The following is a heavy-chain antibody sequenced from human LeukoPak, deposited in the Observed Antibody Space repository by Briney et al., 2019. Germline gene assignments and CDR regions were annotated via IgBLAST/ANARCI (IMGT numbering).Heavy chain of an antibody. CDR3: ARDPTDYGDYYYYGMDV. D-gene: IGHD4-17*01. CDR2: IYYSGST. Sequence: SQTLSFTCTVSGGSISSGGYYWSWIRQHPGKGLEWIGYIYYSGSTYYNPSLKSRVTISVDTSKNQFSLKLSSVTAADTAVYYCARDPTDYGDYYYYGMDVWGQGTTVTVSS. CDR1: GGSISSGGYY. J-gene: IGHJ6*02. V-gene: IGHV4-31*03.